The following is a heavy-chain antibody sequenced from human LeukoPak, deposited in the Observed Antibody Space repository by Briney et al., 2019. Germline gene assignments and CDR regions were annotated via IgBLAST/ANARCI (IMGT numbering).Heavy chain of an antibody. J-gene: IGHJ4*02. CDR2: ISGGGSST. V-gene: IGHV3-23*01. D-gene: IGHD3-22*01. Sequence: PGGSLRLSCAASGFTFSRYAMSWVRQAPGKGLEWVSAISGGGSSTYYADSVQGRFAISRNNSNNTLYLQMTSLRAEDTAVYYCATDPGTMIVVPWGQGTLVTVSS. CDR1: GFTFSRYA. CDR3: ATDPGTMIVVP.